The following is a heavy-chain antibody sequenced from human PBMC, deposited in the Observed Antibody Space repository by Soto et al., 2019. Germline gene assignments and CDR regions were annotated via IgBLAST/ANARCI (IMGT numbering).Heavy chain of an antibody. Sequence: QVQLQESGPGLVKPSQTLSLTCTVSGGSITSGGFYWSWIRQSPGKGLEWIGYIYYSGSTHYNPSLKSRITISADTSKNQFSLNLTSVTAADTAVYYCARDSAMASYRYWGQGTLVTVSS. V-gene: IGHV4-31*03. D-gene: IGHD5-18*01. J-gene: IGHJ4*02. CDR3: ARDSAMASYRY. CDR2: IYYSGST. CDR1: GGSITSGGFY.